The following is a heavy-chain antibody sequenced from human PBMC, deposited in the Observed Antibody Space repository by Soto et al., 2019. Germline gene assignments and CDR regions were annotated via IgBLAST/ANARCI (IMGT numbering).Heavy chain of an antibody. D-gene: IGHD3-10*01. CDR3: ARIGMVRGVITFDY. Sequence: QVQLQESGPGLVKPSETLSLTCPVSGGSISSYYWSWIRQPPGKGLEWIGYIYYSGSTNYNPSLKSRVTTSVDTSKNQFSLKLSSVTAADTAVYYCARIGMVRGVITFDYWGQGTLVTVSS. J-gene: IGHJ4*02. CDR2: IYYSGST. V-gene: IGHV4-59*01. CDR1: GGSISSYY.